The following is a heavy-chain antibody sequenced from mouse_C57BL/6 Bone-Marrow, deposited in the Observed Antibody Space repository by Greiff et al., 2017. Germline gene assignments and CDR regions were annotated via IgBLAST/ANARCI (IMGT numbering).Heavy chain of an antibody. V-gene: IGHV5-6*01. CDR2: ISSGGSYT. J-gene: IGHJ2*01. Sequence: EVQVVESGGDLVKPGGSLKLSCAASGFTFSSYGMSWVRQTPDKRLEWVATISSGGSYTYYPDSVKGRFTISRDNAKNTLYLQMSSLKSEDTAMYYCARHNLLLPSLDYWGQGTTLTVSS. CDR3: ARHNLLLPSLDY. CDR1: GFTFSSYG. D-gene: IGHD1-1*01.